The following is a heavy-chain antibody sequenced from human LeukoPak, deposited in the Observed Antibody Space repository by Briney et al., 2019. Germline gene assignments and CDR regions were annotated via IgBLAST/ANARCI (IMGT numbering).Heavy chain of an antibody. J-gene: IGHJ6*03. CDR3: ARTTEGYCSSASCFGFHYSYYMDV. D-gene: IGHD2-2*01. Sequence: SETLSLTCTGSVFSISSYYWSWIRQPPGKGLEWIVYIYYSGSTNYNPSLNRLATISVDTTKNHFSLQLSSVTAADTTVYYMARTTEGYCSSASCFGFHYSYYMDVWGKGTTVTISS. CDR2: IYYSGST. V-gene: IGHV4-59*01. CDR1: VFSISSYY.